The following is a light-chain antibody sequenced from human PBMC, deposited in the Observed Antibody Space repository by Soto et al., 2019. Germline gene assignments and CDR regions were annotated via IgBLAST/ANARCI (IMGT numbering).Light chain of an antibody. CDR1: QSVSTN. J-gene: IGKJ1*01. CDR2: SVS. Sequence: EIVMTQSPATLSVSPGEGATLSCRASQSVSTNLAWYQQKPGQAPRLLIYSVSTRATGIPARSSGSGSGTEFTLTISILQSEDFAVYYCQQFNNWWTFGQGTKAEIK. V-gene: IGKV3-15*01. CDR3: QQFNNWWT.